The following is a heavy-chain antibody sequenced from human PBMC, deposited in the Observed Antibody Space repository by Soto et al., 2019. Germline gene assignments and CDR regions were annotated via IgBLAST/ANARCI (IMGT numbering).Heavy chain of an antibody. CDR1: GFTFSSYG. J-gene: IGHJ3*02. Sequence: VQLVESGGGVVQPGRSLRLSCAASGFTFSSYGMHWVRQAPGKGLEWVAVISYDGSNKYYADSVKGRFTISRDNSKNTLYLQMNSLRAEDTAVYYCAKGRGYIWGSYPRPHDAFDIWGQGTMVTVSS. V-gene: IGHV3-30*18. CDR3: AKGRGYIWGSYPRPHDAFDI. D-gene: IGHD3-16*02. CDR2: ISYDGSNK.